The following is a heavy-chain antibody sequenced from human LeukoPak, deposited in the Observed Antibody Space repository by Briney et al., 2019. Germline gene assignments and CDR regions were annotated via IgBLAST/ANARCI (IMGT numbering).Heavy chain of an antibody. D-gene: IGHD2-15*01. J-gene: IGHJ4*02. CDR3: ARGGEVLDIVVVVAAVFDY. CDR2: INPNSGGT. V-gene: IGHV1-2*06. Sequence: ASVKVSCKASGYTFTGYYMHWVRQAPGQGLEWMGRINPNSGGTNYAQKFKGRVTMTRDTSIGTAYMELSRLRSDDTAVYYCARGGEVLDIVVVVAAVFDYWGQGTLVTVSS. CDR1: GYTFTGYY.